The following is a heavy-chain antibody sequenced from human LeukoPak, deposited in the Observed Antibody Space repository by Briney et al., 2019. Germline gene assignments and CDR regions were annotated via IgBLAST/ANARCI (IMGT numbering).Heavy chain of an antibody. V-gene: IGHV4-4*07. CDR1: GDSMHSYY. J-gene: IGHJ6*03. D-gene: IGHD1-26*01. CDR3: AREKSGTLTRAYYYIDV. CDR2: AHSGVNA. Sequence: PSETLSLTCTVSGDSMHSYYWSWIRQSPEKGMEWIGRAHSGVNAYYNPSLQSRVTISVDKSNNQFSLDLASVTAADTALYYCAREKSGTLTRAYYYIDVWGRGITVTVSS.